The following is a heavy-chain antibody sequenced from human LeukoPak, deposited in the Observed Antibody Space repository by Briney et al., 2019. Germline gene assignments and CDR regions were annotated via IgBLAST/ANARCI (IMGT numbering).Heavy chain of an antibody. CDR1: GGSFSGYY. J-gene: IGHJ4*02. CDR2: INHSGST. V-gene: IGHV4-34*01. CDR3: ARRRPHYSRTMVRGVIMYGFDY. Sequence: PSETLSLTCAVYGGSFSGYYWSWIRQPPGKGLEWIGEINHSGSTNYNPSLKSRVTISVDTSKNQFSLKLSSVTAADTAVYYCARRRPHYSRTMVRGVIMYGFDYWGQGTLVTVSS. D-gene: IGHD3-10*01.